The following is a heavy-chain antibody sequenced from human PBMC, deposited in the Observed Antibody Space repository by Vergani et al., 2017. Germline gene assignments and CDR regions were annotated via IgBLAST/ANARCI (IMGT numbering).Heavy chain of an antibody. CDR2: IRYDGSNK. CDR3: TTDDGVVATIHHDY. Sequence: QVQLVESGGGVVQPGGSLRLSCAASGFTFSSYGMHWVRQAPGKGLEWVAFIRYDGSNKYYADSVKGRFTISRDNSKNTLYLQMNSLKTEDTAVYYCTTDDGVVATIHHDYWGQGTLVTVSS. CDR1: GFTFSSYG. D-gene: IGHD5-12*01. J-gene: IGHJ4*02. V-gene: IGHV3-30*02.